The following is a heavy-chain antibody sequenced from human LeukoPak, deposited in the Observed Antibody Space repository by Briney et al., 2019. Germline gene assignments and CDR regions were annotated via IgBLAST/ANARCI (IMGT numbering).Heavy chain of an antibody. CDR2: IYYSGTT. CDR1: GGSISSYY. J-gene: IGHJ5*02. CDR3: ARHWGLNWFDP. Sequence: PSETLSLTCTVSGGSISSYYWGWIRQPPGKGLEWIGTIYYSGTTYYNPSLKSRVTISVDTSKNEFSLKLSSVTAADTAVYYCARHWGLNWFDPWGQGTLVTVSS. D-gene: IGHD3-16*01. V-gene: IGHV4-39*01.